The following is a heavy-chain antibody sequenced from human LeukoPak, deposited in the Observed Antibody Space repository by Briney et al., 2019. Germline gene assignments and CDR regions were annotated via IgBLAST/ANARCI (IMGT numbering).Heavy chain of an antibody. D-gene: IGHD3-22*01. CDR1: GFTVSSNY. J-gene: IGHJ4*02. CDR2: IYSGGST. Sequence: GGSLRLSCAASGFTVSSNYMSWVRQAPGKGLEWVSVIYSGGSTYYADSVKGRFTISRDNSKNTLYLQMNSLRAEDTAVYYCARAPYYYDSSGYCRAYYFDYWGQGTLVTVSS. CDR3: ARAPYYYDSSGYCRAYYFDY. V-gene: IGHV3-53*01.